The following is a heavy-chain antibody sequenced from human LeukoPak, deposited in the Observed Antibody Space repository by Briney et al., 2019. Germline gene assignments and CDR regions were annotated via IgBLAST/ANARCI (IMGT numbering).Heavy chain of an antibody. D-gene: IGHD4-11*01. CDR1: AGSTRGYY. CDR3: ARQSPARTTTVTRLDY. CDR2: IYYSGST. V-gene: IGHV4-59*08. Sequence: SETLSLTCIVSAGSTRGYYWSWIRQPPGKGLEWLGYIYYSGSTKYNPSLQSRVTISVDTSERQFSLKLSSVTAADTAVYYCARQSPARTTTVTRLDYWGQGTLVTVSS. J-gene: IGHJ4*02.